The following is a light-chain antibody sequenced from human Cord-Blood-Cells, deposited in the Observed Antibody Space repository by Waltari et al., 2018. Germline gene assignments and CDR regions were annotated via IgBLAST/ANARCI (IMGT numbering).Light chain of an antibody. Sequence: QSALTQPASVSGSPGQSITISCTGTSSDVGGYNYVSWYQQHPGKAPKLMIYEVSNRPAGVSNRFSGYKSCNTASLTISGLQAEDEADYYCSSYTSSSTLVFGGGTKLTVL. V-gene: IGLV2-14*01. CDR3: SSYTSSSTLV. J-gene: IGLJ3*02. CDR2: EVS. CDR1: SSDVGGYNY.